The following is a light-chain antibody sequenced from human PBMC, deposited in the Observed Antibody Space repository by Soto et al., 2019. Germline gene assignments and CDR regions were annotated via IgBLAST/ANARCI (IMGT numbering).Light chain of an antibody. Sequence: EIVLTQSPGTLSLSPGDRATLSFRASQSLSSNYLAWYQQKPGQAPRLLIYGASNRATGIPDRFSGSGSGTDFTLTISRLESEDFAVYYCQQYGSSGTFGQGTKVDIK. CDR2: GAS. V-gene: IGKV3-20*01. CDR1: QSLSSNY. CDR3: QQYGSSGT. J-gene: IGKJ1*01.